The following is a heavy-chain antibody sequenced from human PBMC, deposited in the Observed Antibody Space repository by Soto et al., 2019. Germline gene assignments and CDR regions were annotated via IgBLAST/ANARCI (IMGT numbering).Heavy chain of an antibody. D-gene: IGHD3-3*01. V-gene: IGHV5-51*01. CDR3: ARIYYDFWSGYRPGVPYYMDG. Sequence: GESLKISCKGSGYSFTSYWIGWVRQMPGKGLEWMGIIYPGDSDTRYSPSFQGQVTISADKSISTAYLQWSSLKASDTAMYYCARIYYDFWSGYRPGVPYYMDGWGKGTTVTVSS. J-gene: IGHJ6*03. CDR2: IYPGDSDT. CDR1: GYSFTSYW.